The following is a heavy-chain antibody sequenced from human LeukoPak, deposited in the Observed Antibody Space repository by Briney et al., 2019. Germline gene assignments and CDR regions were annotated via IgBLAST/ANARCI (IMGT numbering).Heavy chain of an antibody. CDR1: GGSISSYY. CDR2: IYYSGST. V-gene: IGHV4-59*08. CDR3: ARLVIGQVVALDY. J-gene: IGHJ4*02. D-gene: IGHD3-22*01. Sequence: SETLSLTCTVSGGSISSYYWSWIRQPPGKGLEWIGYIYYSGSTNYNPSLKSRVTISVDTSKNQFSLKLSPVTAADTAVYYCARLVIGQVVALDYWGQGTLVTVSS.